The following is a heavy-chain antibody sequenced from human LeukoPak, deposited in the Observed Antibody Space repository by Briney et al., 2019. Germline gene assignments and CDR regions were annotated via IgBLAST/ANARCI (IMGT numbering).Heavy chain of an antibody. CDR2: INPNSGGT. Sequence: ASVKVSCKASGYTFTGYYMHWVRQAPGQGLERMGWINPNSGGTNYAQKFQGRVTMTRDTSISTAYMELSRLRSDDTAVYYCARDCSGGSCYTLDYWGQGTLVTVSS. D-gene: IGHD2-15*01. V-gene: IGHV1-2*02. CDR3: ARDCSGGSCYTLDY. J-gene: IGHJ4*02. CDR1: GYTFTGYY.